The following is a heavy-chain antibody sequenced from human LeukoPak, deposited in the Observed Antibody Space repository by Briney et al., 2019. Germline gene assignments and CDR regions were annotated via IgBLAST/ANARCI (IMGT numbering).Heavy chain of an antibody. CDR2: ISSSSSYI. V-gene: IGHV3-21*04. CDR1: GFTFSSYS. D-gene: IGHD6-6*01. J-gene: IGHJ6*02. CDR3: AGGYSSSSEPPYYYYGMDV. Sequence: GGSLRLSCAASGFTFSSYSMNWVRQAPGKGLEWVSSISSSSSYIYYADSVKGRFTISRDNSKNTLYLQMNSLRAEDTAVCYCAGGYSSSSEPPYYYYGMDVWGQGTTVTVSS.